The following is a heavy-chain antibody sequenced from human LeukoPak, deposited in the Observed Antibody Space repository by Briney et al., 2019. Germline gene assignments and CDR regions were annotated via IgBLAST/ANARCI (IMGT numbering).Heavy chain of an antibody. V-gene: IGHV1-69*01. CDR1: GGTFSSYA. CDR3: AREGGVVLMVYAPNTGWFDP. D-gene: IGHD2-8*01. CDR2: IIPIFGTA. Sequence: SVKVSCKACGGTFSSYAFSWVRQAPGQGLEWMGGIIPIFGTANYAQKFQGRVTTTADESTTTAYMELSSLRSEDTAVYYCAREGGVVLMVYAPNTGWFDPWGQGTLVTVSS. J-gene: IGHJ5*02.